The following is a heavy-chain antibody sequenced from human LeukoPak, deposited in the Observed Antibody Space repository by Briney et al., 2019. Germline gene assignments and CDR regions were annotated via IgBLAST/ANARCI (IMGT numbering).Heavy chain of an antibody. D-gene: IGHD3-22*01. CDR3: AAGYYCDSSGYSPNGDY. CDR2: IVVGSGNT. Sequence: SVKVSCKASGFTFTSSAVQWVRQARGQRLEWIGWIVVGSGNTNYAQKFQERVTITRDMSTSTAYMELSSLRSEDTAVYYCAAGYYCDSSGYSPNGDYWGQGTLVTVSS. J-gene: IGHJ4*02. V-gene: IGHV1-58*01. CDR1: GFTFTSSA.